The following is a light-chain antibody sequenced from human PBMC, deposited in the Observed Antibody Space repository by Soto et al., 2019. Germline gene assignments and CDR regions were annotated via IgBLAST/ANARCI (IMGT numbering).Light chain of an antibody. J-gene: IGLJ3*02. V-gene: IGLV2-14*03. Sequence: QSVLTQPASVSGSPGQSITISCTGTSSDVGNYDYVSWYQHHPGKAPQLIIFDVRNRPSGASNRFSGSKSGNTASLTISGLQAEDEADYYCTSYTSSNTWVFGGGTKLTVL. CDR2: DVR. CDR3: TSYTSSNTWV. CDR1: SSDVGNYDY.